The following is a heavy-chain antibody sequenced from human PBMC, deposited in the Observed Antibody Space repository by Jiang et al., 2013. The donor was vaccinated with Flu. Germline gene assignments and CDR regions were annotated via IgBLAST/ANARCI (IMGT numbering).Heavy chain of an antibody. Sequence: PGSSVKVSCKASGGTFSSYAISWVRQAPGQGLEWMGGIIPIFGTANYAQKFQGRVTITADESTSTAYMELSSLRSEDTAVYYCASGPGGLNRLFDYYYYGMDVWGQGTTVTVSS. J-gene: IGHJ6*02. CDR3: ASGPGGLNRLFDYYYYGMDV. V-gene: IGHV1-69*01. CDR2: IIPIFGTA. D-gene: IGHD1/OR15-1a*01. CDR1: GGTFSSYA.